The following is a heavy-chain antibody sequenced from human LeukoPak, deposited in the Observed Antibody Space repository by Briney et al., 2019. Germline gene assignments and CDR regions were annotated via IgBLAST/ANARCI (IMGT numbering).Heavy chain of an antibody. J-gene: IGHJ6*03. CDR2: IKSKTDGGTT. D-gene: IGHD2-2*01. Sequence: PGGSLRLSCAASGFTFSNAWMSWVRQAPGKGLEWVGRIKSKTDGGTTDYAAPVKGRFTISRDDSKNTLYLQMNSLKTEDTAVYYCTTDSHVVPAAIGSYYYYYMDVWGKGTTVTVSS. V-gene: IGHV3-15*01. CDR1: GFTFSNAW. CDR3: TTDSHVVPAAIGSYYYYYMDV.